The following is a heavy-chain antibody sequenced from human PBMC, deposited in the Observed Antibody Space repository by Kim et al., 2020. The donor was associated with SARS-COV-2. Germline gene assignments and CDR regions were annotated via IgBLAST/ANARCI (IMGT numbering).Heavy chain of an antibody. V-gene: IGHV1-18*04. CDR3: ARDQEVGLRWPNYYYYGMDV. Sequence: ASVKVSCKASGYTFTSYGISWVRQAPGQGLEWMGWISAYNGNTNYAQKLQGRVTMTTDTSTSTAYMELRSLRSDDTAVYYCARDQEVGLRWPNYYYYGMDVWGQGTTVTVSS. CDR1: GYTFTSYG. CDR2: ISAYNGNT. J-gene: IGHJ6*02. D-gene: IGHD4-17*01.